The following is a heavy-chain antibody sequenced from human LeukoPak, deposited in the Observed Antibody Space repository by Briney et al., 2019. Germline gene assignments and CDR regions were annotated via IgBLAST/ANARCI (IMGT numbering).Heavy chain of an antibody. Sequence: SVKVSCKGSVGTFSSYAICWVRHAPGQGLEWVGRIIPIFGTANYAQKFQGRVTITTDESTSTAYMELSSLRSEDTAVYYCAREPYYGDYVLANWGQGTLVTVSS. J-gene: IGHJ4*02. D-gene: IGHD4-17*01. V-gene: IGHV1-69*05. CDR3: AREPYYGDYVLAN. CDR1: VGTFSSYA. CDR2: IIPIFGTA.